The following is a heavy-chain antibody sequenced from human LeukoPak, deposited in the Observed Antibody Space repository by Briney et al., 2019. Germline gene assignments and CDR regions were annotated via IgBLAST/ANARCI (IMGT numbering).Heavy chain of an antibody. V-gene: IGHV5-51*01. CDR2: IYPGDSDT. CDR3: ARGAYGDYVLDY. CDR1: GYSFTTHW. J-gene: IGHJ4*02. Sequence: GASLKISCEGSGYSFTTHWLAWVRQMPGKGLEWMGIIYPGDSDTRYSPSFQGQVTMSADKSINTAYLQWSSLEASDTAMYYCARGAYGDYVLDYWGQGTLVTVSS. D-gene: IGHD4-17*01.